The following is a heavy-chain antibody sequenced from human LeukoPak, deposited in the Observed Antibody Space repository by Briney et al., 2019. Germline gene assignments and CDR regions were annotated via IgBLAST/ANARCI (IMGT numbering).Heavy chain of an antibody. CDR3: AREEREQASTLTNAFDI. D-gene: IGHD4-17*01. CDR1: GFTFSSYA. Sequence: GGSLRLSCAASGFTFSSYAMSWVRQAPGKGLEWVSYISSSGNIIYYADSVKGRFTVSRDNAKDSLFLQMNSLRAEDTAVYYCAREEREQASTLTNAFDIWGQGTMVTVSS. V-gene: IGHV3-48*04. CDR2: ISSSGNII. J-gene: IGHJ3*02.